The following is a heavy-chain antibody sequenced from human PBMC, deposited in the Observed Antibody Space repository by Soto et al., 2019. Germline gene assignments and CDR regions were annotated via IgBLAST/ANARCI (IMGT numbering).Heavy chain of an antibody. Sequence: GGSLRLSCAASGFTFSDYGMIWVRQAPGKGLEWVSAISGSGSTFYADSVKGRFTISRDNSKNTLYLQMNSLRAEGTAVYYCAKDYLRWAQSWGQGTLVTVSS. CDR2: ISGSGST. D-gene: IGHD1-26*01. J-gene: IGHJ5*02. CDR3: AKDYLRWAQS. CDR1: GFTFSDYG. V-gene: IGHV3-23*01.